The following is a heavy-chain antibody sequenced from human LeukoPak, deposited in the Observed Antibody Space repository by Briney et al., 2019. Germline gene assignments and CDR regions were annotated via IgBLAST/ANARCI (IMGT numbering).Heavy chain of an antibody. CDR1: AGSISSYY. Sequence: PSETLSLTCTVSAGSISSYYWNWIRQPPGKGQECFGYIYYSGITNYNPSLKSRFTISIGTSKSHFSLTLTPVTAADTDLYYCARAGRWEGRPHAFDIWGQGTMVNVSS. D-gene: IGHD1-26*01. V-gene: IGHV4-59*01. J-gene: IGHJ3*02. CDR2: IYYSGIT. CDR3: ARAGRWEGRPHAFDI.